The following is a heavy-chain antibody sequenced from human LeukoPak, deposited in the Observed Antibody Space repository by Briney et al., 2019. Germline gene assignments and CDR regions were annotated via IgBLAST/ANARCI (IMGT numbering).Heavy chain of an antibody. V-gene: IGHV3-30*03. CDR3: ARDLSPVVRASPMGY. Sequence: PGGSLRLSCAASGFAFTSYGMHWVRQAPGKGLEWVALITYDGYYKYYSDSVKGRFTISSDTSKNTMYLQMNSLRAEDTAVYYCARDLSPVVRASPMGYWGQGTLLTVSS. D-gene: IGHD3-10*01. CDR1: GFAFTSYG. CDR2: ITYDGYYK. J-gene: IGHJ4*02.